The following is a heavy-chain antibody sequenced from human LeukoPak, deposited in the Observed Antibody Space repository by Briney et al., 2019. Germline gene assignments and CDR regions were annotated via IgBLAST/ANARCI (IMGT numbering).Heavy chain of an antibody. CDR3: TTEGYSTRWYYFDY. CDR1: GITFTNAW. Sequence: GGSLRLSCAVSGITFTNAWMSWVRQAPGKGLEWLGRIKSISDGGATDYAAAVKGRFTISRDDSRNTLYLQMDSLKTEDTAVYYCTTEGYSTRWYYFDYWGQGTLVTVSS. J-gene: IGHJ4*02. D-gene: IGHD6-13*01. V-gene: IGHV3-15*01. CDR2: IKSISDGGAT.